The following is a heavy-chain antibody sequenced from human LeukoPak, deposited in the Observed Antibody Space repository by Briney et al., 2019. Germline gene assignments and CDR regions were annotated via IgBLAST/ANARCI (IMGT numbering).Heavy chain of an antibody. Sequence: PGGSLRLSCAASGFTFSTYAMTWVRQAPGRGLEWVSTIRGSGGSTYYADSVKGRFTVSRDNAKNTLILQMNSLRAEDTAVYYCARGGSPPEALGDTFDVWGHGTLVTVSS. J-gene: IGHJ3*01. V-gene: IGHV3-23*01. CDR1: GFTFSTYA. D-gene: IGHD1-26*01. CDR2: IRGSGGST. CDR3: ARGGSPPEALGDTFDV.